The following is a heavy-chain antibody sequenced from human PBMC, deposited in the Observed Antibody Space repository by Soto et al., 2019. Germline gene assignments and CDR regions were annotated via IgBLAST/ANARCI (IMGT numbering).Heavy chain of an antibody. J-gene: IGHJ4*02. V-gene: IGHV6-1*01. CDR3: AHLAWKEMWPRAPVVN. CDR2: TYYRSKWYN. CDR1: GDSVSTNTAT. D-gene: IGHD1-1*01. Sequence: SQTLSLTCAISGDSVSTNTATWDWIRQSPSRGLEWLGRTYYRSKWYNDYAVSVKSRITINPDTSNNQLSLQLNSVTPDDTATYYCAHLAWKEMWPRAPVVNWGQGTPVTVSS.